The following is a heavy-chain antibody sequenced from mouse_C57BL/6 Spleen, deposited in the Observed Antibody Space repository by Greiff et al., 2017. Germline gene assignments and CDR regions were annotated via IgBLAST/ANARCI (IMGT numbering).Heavy chain of an antibody. V-gene: IGHV5-17*01. CDR3: ARDPGWYYMDY. CDR1: GFTFSDYG. CDR2: ISSGSSTI. D-gene: IGHD3-1*01. Sequence: EVNVVESGGGLVKPGGSLKLSCAASGFTFSDYGMHWVRQAPEKGLEWVAYISSGSSTIYYADTVKGRFTISRDNAKNTMFLQMTSLGSEDTAMDYCARDPGWYYMDYWGQGTTLTVSS. J-gene: IGHJ2*01.